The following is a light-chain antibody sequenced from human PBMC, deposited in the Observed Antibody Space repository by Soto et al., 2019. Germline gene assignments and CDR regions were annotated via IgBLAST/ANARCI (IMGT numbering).Light chain of an antibody. CDR3: QQYGRT. J-gene: IGKJ1*01. CDR1: QSVSSSY. CDR2: GAS. Sequence: ESVLTQSPGTLSLSPGERATLSCRASQSVSSSYLAWYQQKPGQAPRLLIYGASSRATGIPDRFSGSVSGTDFTLTISRLEPEDFAVYYCQQYGRTFGQGTKVDVK. V-gene: IGKV3-20*01.